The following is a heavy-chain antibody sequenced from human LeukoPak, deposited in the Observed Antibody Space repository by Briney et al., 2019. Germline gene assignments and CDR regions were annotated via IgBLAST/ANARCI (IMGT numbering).Heavy chain of an antibody. V-gene: IGHV4-38-2*02. D-gene: IGHD2-2*01. CDR3: ARDWVAVVRAAIHWFDP. CDR2: IYHSGST. J-gene: IGHJ5*02. CDR1: GYSISSGYY. Sequence: SETLSLTCTVSGYSISSGYYWGWIRQPPGKGLEWIESIYHSGSTCYNQSLKSRVTISVDTSKNQFSLKLSSVTAADTAVYYCARDWVAVVRAAIHWFDPWGQGTLVTVSS.